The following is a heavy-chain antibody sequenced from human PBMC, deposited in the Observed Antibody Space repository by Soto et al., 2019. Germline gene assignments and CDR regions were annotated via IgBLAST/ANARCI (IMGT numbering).Heavy chain of an antibody. CDR1: GGSISSGVYS. V-gene: IGHV4-30-2*01. D-gene: IGHD3-22*01. CDR2: IYHSGST. J-gene: IGHJ4*02. CDR3: VRDALTRYYYEK. Sequence: SETLSLTCAVSGGSISSGVYSWNWIRQPPGKGLEWIGYIYHSGSTSYNQSLKNRVSISVDKSKNQFSLKLSSVTAADTAVYYCVRDALTRYYYEKWGRGNLVTVSS.